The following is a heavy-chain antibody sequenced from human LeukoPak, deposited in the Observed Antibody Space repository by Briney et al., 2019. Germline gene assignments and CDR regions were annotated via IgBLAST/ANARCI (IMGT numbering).Heavy chain of an antibody. CDR3: ARDLGITADGNYFDY. J-gene: IGHJ4*02. CDR1: GFTFSDYG. CDR2: IWFDGSNK. Sequence: PGGSLRLSCAASGFTFSDYGMHWVRQAPGKGLEWVAVIWFDGSNKYYADSVEGRFTVSRDNSKYTVNLQMNSLRAEDTAVYYCARDLGITADGNYFDYWGQGTLVTVSS. D-gene: IGHD6-13*01. V-gene: IGHV3-33*01.